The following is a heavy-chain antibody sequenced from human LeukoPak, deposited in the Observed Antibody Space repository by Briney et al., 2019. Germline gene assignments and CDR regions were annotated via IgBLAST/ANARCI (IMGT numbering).Heavy chain of an antibody. CDR2: IHSDGPTT. CDR1: GFIFSGNW. Sequence: GGSLRLSCAASGFIFSGNWVHWVRQAPGKGLVWVSGIHSDGPTTRYADSVEGRFTISRDTVEKTVYLQMTSLRAEDTAIYYCATELATPFWGQGTLVTVSS. CDR3: ATELATPF. J-gene: IGHJ4*02. V-gene: IGHV3-74*01. D-gene: IGHD1-1*01.